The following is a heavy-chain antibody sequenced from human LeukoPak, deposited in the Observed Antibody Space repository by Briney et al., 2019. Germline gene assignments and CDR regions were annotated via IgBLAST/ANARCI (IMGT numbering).Heavy chain of an antibody. Sequence: PSETLSLTCTVSGGSISSSSYYWGWIRQPPGKGLEWIGSIYYSGSTYYNPSLKGRVTISVDTSKNQFSLKLSSVTAADTAVYYCARQSVTVGDFWSGYYLYYFDYWGQGTLVTVSS. CDR2: IYYSGST. J-gene: IGHJ4*02. CDR1: GGSISSSSYY. CDR3: ARQSVTVGDFWSGYYLYYFDY. D-gene: IGHD3-3*01. V-gene: IGHV4-39*07.